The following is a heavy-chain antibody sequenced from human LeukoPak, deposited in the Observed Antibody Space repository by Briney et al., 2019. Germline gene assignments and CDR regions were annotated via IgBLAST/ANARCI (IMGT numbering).Heavy chain of an antibody. CDR3: TSSIRGNGGFDY. Sequence: GGSLRLSCTASGFSFTNAWMTWVRQAPGKGLEWVGRIKNKSEGAITDYAAPVKGTFTISRDDSKNTLYLQMNSLKTEDTAVYYCTSSIRGNGGFDYWGQGTLVTVSS. CDR2: IKNKSEGAIT. CDR1: GFSFTNAW. J-gene: IGHJ4*02. D-gene: IGHD4-23*01. V-gene: IGHV3-15*01.